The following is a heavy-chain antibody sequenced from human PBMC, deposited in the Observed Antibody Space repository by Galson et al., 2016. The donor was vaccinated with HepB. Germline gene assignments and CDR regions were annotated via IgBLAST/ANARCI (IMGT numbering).Heavy chain of an antibody. CDR3: VRDNRGLGDF. CDR2: VRRDDSNT. V-gene: IGHV3-74*01. J-gene: IGHJ4*02. D-gene: IGHD1-14*01. Sequence: SLRLSCAASGFTFSSHFMDWVRQSPGKGLVWVSRVRRDDSNTDYADSVKGRFTISRDNAKNILYLQMSSLTVDDTAMYYCVRDNRGLGDFWGRGTLVTVSS. CDR1: GFTFSSHF.